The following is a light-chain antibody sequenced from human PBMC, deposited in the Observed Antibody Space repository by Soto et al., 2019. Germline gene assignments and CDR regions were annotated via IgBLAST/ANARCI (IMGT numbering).Light chain of an antibody. CDR1: QSVSSN. J-gene: IGKJ1*01. CDR2: GAS. CDR3: QHYNNWPRT. V-gene: IGKV3-15*01. Sequence: EIVMTQSPATLSVSPGERATLSCRASQSVSSNLAWYQQKPGQAPRLLIYGASTRATGIPARFSGSGSGTEFKLTISSLQSEVYAVYYCQHYNNWPRTFGQGTKVEIK.